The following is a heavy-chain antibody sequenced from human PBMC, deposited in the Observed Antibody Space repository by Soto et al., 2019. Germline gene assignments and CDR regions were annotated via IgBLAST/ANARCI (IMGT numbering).Heavy chain of an antibody. Sequence: QVQLQESGPGLVKPSQTLSLTCTVSGGSISSGGYYWSWIRQHPGKGLEWIGYIYYSGSTYYNPSLKSRVTISVDTSKNQFSLKLSSVTAADTAVYYCAREAYSGYDYPLGGAFDIWGQGTMVTVSS. CDR1: GGSISSGGYY. CDR2: IYYSGST. V-gene: IGHV4-31*03. J-gene: IGHJ3*02. CDR3: AREAYSGYDYPLGGAFDI. D-gene: IGHD5-12*01.